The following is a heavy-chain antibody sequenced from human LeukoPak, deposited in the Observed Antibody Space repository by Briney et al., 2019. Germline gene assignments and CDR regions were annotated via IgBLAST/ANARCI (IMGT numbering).Heavy chain of an antibody. CDR1: GYTFTSYG. CDR2: SSAYNGNR. D-gene: IGHD3-22*01. CDR3: ASSNYDRLYYYYGMDV. Sequence: GASVKVSCKASGYTFTSYGISWVRQAPGQGLEWMGWSSAYNGNRNYAQNFQGRVTMTTDTSTSTAYMELRSLRSDDTAVYYCASSNYDRLYYYYGMDVWGQGTTVTVSS. V-gene: IGHV1-18*01. J-gene: IGHJ6*02.